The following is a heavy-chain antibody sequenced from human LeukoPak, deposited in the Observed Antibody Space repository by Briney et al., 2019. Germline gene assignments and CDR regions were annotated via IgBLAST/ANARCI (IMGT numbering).Heavy chain of an antibody. CDR3: ARGGDDYGDPTGGYYFDY. Sequence: GGSLRLSCAASGFTFSSYWMSWVRQAPGKGVEWVANIKQDGSEKYYVDSVKGRFTISRDNAKNSLYLQMNSLRAEDTAVYYCARGGDDYGDPTGGYYFDYWGQGTLVTVSS. D-gene: IGHD4-17*01. CDR1: GFTFSSYW. V-gene: IGHV3-7*03. CDR2: IKQDGSEK. J-gene: IGHJ4*02.